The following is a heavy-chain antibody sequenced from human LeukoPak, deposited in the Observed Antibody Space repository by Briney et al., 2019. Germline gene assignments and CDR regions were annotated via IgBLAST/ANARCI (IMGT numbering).Heavy chain of an antibody. D-gene: IGHD1-26*01. Sequence: ASVKVSCKASGGTFSNYAISWVRQAPGQGLEWMRGIIPIFGTANYVQKFQGRVTITADESTSTAYMELSSLRSEDTAVYYCARDRDGSYYDYWGQGTLVTVSS. J-gene: IGHJ4*02. CDR2: IIPIFGTA. CDR3: ARDRDGSYYDY. V-gene: IGHV1-69*13. CDR1: GGTFSNYA.